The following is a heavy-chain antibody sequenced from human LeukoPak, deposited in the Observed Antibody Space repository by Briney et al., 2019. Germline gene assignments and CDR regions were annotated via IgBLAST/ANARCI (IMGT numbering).Heavy chain of an antibody. CDR3: ARAAGGKLPYNWFDP. D-gene: IGHD6-13*01. CDR2: FNHSGST. Sequence: PAETLSLICGVYGVSFRGYYWSWIRQPPGKGLEWIGEFNHSGSTNYNPSLKSRVTISVDTSKNQFSLKLSSVTAADTAVYYCARAAGGKLPYNWFDPWGQGTMVTDCS. V-gene: IGHV4-34*01. CDR1: GVSFRGYY. J-gene: IGHJ5*02.